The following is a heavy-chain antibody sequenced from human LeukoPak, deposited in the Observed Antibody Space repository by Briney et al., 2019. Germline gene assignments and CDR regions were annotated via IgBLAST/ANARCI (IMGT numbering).Heavy chain of an antibody. D-gene: IGHD6-6*01. CDR1: GVSISSGGYY. J-gene: IGHJ4*02. CDR2: IYYSGST. CDR3: ARPKGDDVAALDY. V-gene: IGHV4-31*03. Sequence: SQTLSLTCTVSGVSISSGGYYWSWIRQHPGKGLEWIGYIYYSGSTYYNPSLKSRVTISVDTSKNQFSLKLSSVTAADTAVYYCARPKGDDVAALDYWGQGTLVTVSS.